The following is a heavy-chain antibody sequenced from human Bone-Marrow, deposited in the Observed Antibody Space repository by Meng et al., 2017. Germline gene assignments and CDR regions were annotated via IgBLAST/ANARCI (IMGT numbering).Heavy chain of an antibody. CDR1: GFTVSSNE. V-gene: IGHV3-38-3*01. Sequence: GGSLRLSCAASGFTVSSNEMRWVRQPPGKGLEWVSSISGDSTYYADSGKGRFTISRDNSKNTLRLQMNSLRAEDTAVYYCARDRRAVAGNLLDYWGQGTLVTVSS. J-gene: IGHJ4*02. CDR3: ARDRRAVAGNLLDY. D-gene: IGHD6-19*01. CDR2: ISGDST.